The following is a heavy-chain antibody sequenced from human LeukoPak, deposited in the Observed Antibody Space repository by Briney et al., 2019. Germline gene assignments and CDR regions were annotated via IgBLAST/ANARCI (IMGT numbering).Heavy chain of an antibody. CDR2: IYYSGST. CDR1: GGSISSRSYY. V-gene: IGHV4-39*01. J-gene: IGHJ4*02. D-gene: IGHD3-3*01. Sequence: SETLSLTCTVSGGSISSRSYYWGWIRQPPGKGLEWIGSIYYSGSTYYNPSLKSRVTISVDTSKNQFSLKLSSVTAADTAVYYCARLPYYDFWSGPYYDYWGQGTLVTVSS. CDR3: ARLPYYDFWSGPYYDY.